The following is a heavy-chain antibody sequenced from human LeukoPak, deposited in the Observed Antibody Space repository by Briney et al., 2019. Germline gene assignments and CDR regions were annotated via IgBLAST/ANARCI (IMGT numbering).Heavy chain of an antibody. V-gene: IGHV3-11*06. CDR2: INIGGTNT. J-gene: IGHJ4*02. D-gene: IGHD1-14*01. CDR1: GFTFNDYY. CDR3: ARGRAGYYFDY. Sequence: GGSLRLSCAASGFTFNDYYMSWIRQAPGKGLEWLSYINIGGTNTHYADSVKGRFTISKDNAKNSLYLQMNSLRAEDTAVYYCARGRAGYYFDYWGQGTLVTVSS.